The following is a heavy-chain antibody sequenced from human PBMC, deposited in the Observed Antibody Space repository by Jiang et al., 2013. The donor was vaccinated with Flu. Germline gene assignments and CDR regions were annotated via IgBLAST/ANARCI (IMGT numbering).Heavy chain of an antibody. D-gene: IGHD3-10*02. CDR2: IYYTGTT. Sequence: GPGLVKASQTLSLTCAVSGGSISSGDYYWSWIRQPPGKGLEWIGYIYYTGTTDSNPSLESRVDLSIDTAKNQFSLNLRAVTAADTAEYYCVAATSVTMWAFEIWGRGTMVTVSS. CDR1: GGSISSGDYY. CDR3: VAATSVTMWAFEI. V-gene: IGHV4-30-4*01. J-gene: IGHJ3*02.